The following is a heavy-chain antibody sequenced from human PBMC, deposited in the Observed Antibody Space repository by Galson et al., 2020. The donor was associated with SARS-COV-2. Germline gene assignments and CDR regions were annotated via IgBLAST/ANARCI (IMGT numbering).Heavy chain of an antibody. CDR2: INHSGST. CDR1: GGSFSGYY. V-gene: IGHV4-34*01. J-gene: IGHJ1*01. D-gene: IGHD6-13*01. Sequence: SETLSLTCAVYGGSFSGYYWSWIRQPPGKGLEWIGEINHSGSTNYNPSLKSRVTISVDTSKNQFSLKLSSVTAADTAVYYCARAGYSSSWYGAAEYFQHWGQDTLVTVSS. CDR3: ARAGYSSSWYGAAEYFQH.